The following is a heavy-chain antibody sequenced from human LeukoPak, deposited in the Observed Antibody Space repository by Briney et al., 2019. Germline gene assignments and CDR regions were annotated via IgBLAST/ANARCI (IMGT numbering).Heavy chain of an antibody. Sequence: GGSLRLSCAASGFAINNYVMSWVRQAPGKGLEWVAVITGSGVNTYYADSVKGRFTISRDTSKNTLYLQMSSLRAEDTAIYYCSKRATYDYSEYYEALWGQGTLVTVYS. J-gene: IGHJ4*02. CDR2: ITGSGVNT. CDR1: GFAINNYV. CDR3: SKRATYDYSEYYEAL. V-gene: IGHV3-23*01. D-gene: IGHD4-17*01.